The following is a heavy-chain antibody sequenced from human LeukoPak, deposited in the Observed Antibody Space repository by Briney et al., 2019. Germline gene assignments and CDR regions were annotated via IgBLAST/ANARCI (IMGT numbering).Heavy chain of an antibody. D-gene: IGHD3-9*01. CDR3: AKDGDCDILTGPLY. J-gene: IGHJ4*02. Sequence: GGSLRLSCAASGFTFSSYGMHWVRQAPGKGLEWVAVISYDGSNKYYADSVKGRFTISRDNSKNTLYLQMNSLRAEDTAVYYCAKDGDCDILTGPLYWGQGTLVTVFS. CDR2: ISYDGSNK. V-gene: IGHV3-30*18. CDR1: GFTFSSYG.